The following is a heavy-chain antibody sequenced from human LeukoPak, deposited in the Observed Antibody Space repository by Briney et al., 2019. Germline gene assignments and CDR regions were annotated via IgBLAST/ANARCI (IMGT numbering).Heavy chain of an antibody. D-gene: IGHD4-17*01. J-gene: IGHJ3*02. CDR3: ARGYHDYGDYVDAFDI. CDR1: GGSVSSGGYY. CDR2: IFYSGST. V-gene: IGHV4-31*03. Sequence: SQTLSLTCTVYGGSVSSGGYYWSWIRQHPGKGPEWIGYIFYSGSTHYNPSLKRRVTLSLDTSKNQFSLKLSSVTAADTAVYYCARGYHDYGDYVDAFDIWGQGTMVTVSS.